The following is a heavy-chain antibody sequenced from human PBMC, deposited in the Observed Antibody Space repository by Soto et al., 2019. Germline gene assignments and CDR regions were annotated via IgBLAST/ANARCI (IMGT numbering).Heavy chain of an antibody. CDR2: IWYDGSNK. CDR1: GFTFSSYG. V-gene: IGHV3-33*01. D-gene: IGHD3-22*01. J-gene: IGHJ4*02. CDR3: ARDSHDSSGYRRDFDY. Sequence: QVQLVESGGGVVQPGRSLRLSCAASGFTFSSYGMHWVRQAPGKGLEWVAVIWYDGSNKYYADSVKGRFTISRDNSKNTLYLQMNSLRAEDTAVYYCARDSHDSSGYRRDFDYWGQGTLVTVSS.